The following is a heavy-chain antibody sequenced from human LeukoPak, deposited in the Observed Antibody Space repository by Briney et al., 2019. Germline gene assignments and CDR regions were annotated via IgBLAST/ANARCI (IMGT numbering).Heavy chain of an antibody. D-gene: IGHD6-19*01. CDR3: ARGSSGWYDGNFVDY. V-gene: IGHV3-21*01. Sequence: PGGSLRLSCAASGFTFSSYSMNWVRQAPGKGLEWVSSISSSSSYIYYADSVKGRFTISRDNAKNSLYLQMDSLRAEDTAVYYCARGSSGWYDGNFVDYWGQGTLVTVSS. CDR1: GFTFSSYS. J-gene: IGHJ4*02. CDR2: ISSSSSYI.